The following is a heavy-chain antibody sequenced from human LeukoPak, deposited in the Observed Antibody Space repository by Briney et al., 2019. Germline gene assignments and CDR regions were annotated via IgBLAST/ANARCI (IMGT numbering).Heavy chain of an antibody. CDR3: AGEVQMSHARRAGRLSYGMDV. V-gene: IGHV4-4*07. CDR1: GGSISSYY. Sequence: SASLSLTCTVAGGSISSYYWSSIRQHAGEGLEWIGRIFTSGTTNYNPSLKSRVTMSVDTSENQFSLKLSSVTAADTAVYYCAGEVQMSHARRAGRLSYGMDVWGQGTTVTVSS. D-gene: IGHD5-24*01. J-gene: IGHJ6*02. CDR2: IFTSGTT.